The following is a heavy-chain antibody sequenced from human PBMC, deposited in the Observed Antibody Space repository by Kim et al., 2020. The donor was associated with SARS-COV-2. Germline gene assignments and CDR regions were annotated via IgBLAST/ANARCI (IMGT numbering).Heavy chain of an antibody. V-gene: IGHV4-39*01. D-gene: IGHD5-12*01. CDR3: SRHRREWLQPISYYFD. J-gene: IGHJ4*01. Sequence: SETLSLTCTVSGGSISSSRYYWGWIRQPPGKGLEWIGSIYYSGSTYYNPSLKSRVTISVDTSKNQFSLKLSSVTAADTAVYYCSRHRREWLQPISYYFD. CDR2: IYYSGST. CDR1: GGSISSSRYY.